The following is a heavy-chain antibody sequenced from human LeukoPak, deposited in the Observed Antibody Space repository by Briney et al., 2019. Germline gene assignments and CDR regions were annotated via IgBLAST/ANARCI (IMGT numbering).Heavy chain of an antibody. Sequence: GGSLRLSCAASGFTFSSFWMHWVRQAPGKGLGGVSFINTDGSSTTYADSVKGRFTVSRDNAKNTLYLQMSGLRAEDTAVYYCAREWKKTGAFDYWGQGTLVTVSS. CDR3: AREWKKTGAFDY. CDR1: GFTFSSFW. J-gene: IGHJ4*02. V-gene: IGHV3-74*01. D-gene: IGHD1-1*01. CDR2: INTDGSST.